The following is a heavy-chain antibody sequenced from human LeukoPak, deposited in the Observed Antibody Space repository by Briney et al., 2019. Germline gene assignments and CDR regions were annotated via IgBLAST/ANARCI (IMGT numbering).Heavy chain of an antibody. D-gene: IGHD3-10*01. J-gene: IGHJ4*02. CDR2: ISSSGSTI. CDR3: ASPATYYGSGSYYY. Sequence: PGGSLRLSCAASGFTFSDYYMSWIRQAPGKGLEWVSYISSSGSTIYYADSVKGRFTIYRDNAKNSLYLQMNSLRAEDTAVYYCASPATYYGSGSYYYWGQGTLVTVSS. CDR1: GFTFSDYY. V-gene: IGHV3-11*01.